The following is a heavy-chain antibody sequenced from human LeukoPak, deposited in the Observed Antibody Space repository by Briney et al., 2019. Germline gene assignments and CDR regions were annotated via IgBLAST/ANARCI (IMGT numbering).Heavy chain of an antibody. D-gene: IGHD3-3*01. CDR1: GYTFTSYY. CDR2: INPSGGST. V-gene: IGHV1-46*01. J-gene: IGHJ4*02. Sequence: GASVKVSCTASGYTFTSYYMHWVRQAPGQGLEWMGIINPSGGSTSYAQKFQGRVTMPRDMSTSTVYMELSSLGSEDPVVYYFARGGLLRFLEWSIPDYWGQGTLVTVSS. CDR3: ARGGLLRFLEWSIPDY.